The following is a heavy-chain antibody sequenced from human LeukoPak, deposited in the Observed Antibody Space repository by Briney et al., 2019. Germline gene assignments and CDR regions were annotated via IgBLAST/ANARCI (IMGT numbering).Heavy chain of an antibody. D-gene: IGHD3-10*01. CDR2: ITYDGYYK. Sequence: GTSLRLSCAASGFTFSTYGMHWVRQAPGKGLEWVALITYDGYYKYYSDPVKGRFTISSDTSKNTLSLQMNKLRAEDTAVYYCARDLSPVVRASPMGYWGQGTLVTVSS. CDR1: GFTFSTYG. CDR3: ARDLSPVVRASPMGY. J-gene: IGHJ4*02. V-gene: IGHV3-30*03.